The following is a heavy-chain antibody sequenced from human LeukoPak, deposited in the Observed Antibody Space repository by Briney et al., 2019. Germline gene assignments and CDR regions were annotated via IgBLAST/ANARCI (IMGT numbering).Heavy chain of an antibody. CDR3: AAQVGYCSSTSCLYYYGMDV. Sequence: ASVKVSCKASGGTFSSYAISWVRQAPGQGLEWMGGIIPIFGIANYAQKFQGRVTITADKSTSTAYMELSSLRSEDTAVYYCAAQVGYCSSTSCLYYYGMDVWGQGTTVTVSS. J-gene: IGHJ6*02. V-gene: IGHV1-69*10. CDR2: IIPIFGIA. CDR1: GGTFSSYA. D-gene: IGHD2-2*01.